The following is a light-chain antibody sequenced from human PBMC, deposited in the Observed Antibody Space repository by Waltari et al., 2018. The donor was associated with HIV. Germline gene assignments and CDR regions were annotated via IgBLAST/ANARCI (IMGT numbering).Light chain of an antibody. J-gene: IGLJ2*01. Sequence: QSALTQPASVSGSPGQSITISCTGTYSDVGGYNYVSWFQQRTGKAPKLLVYEVTHRPSGVSNRFSASKSGNTASLTISGVQAEDEADYYCSSYTSSSTRVFGGGTKLTVL. V-gene: IGLV2-14*01. CDR1: YSDVGGYNY. CDR2: EVT. CDR3: SSYTSSSTRV.